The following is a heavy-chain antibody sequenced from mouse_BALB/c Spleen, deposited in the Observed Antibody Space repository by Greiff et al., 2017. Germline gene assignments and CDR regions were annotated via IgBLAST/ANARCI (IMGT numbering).Heavy chain of an antibody. J-gene: IGHJ3*01. CDR1: GYAFTNYL. Sequence: VKLQQSGAELVRPGTSVKVSCKASGYAFTNYLIEWVKQRPGQGLEWIGVINPGSGGTNYNEKFKGKATLTADKSSSTAYMQLSSLTSDDSAVYFCAREDYYGSSPFAYWGQGTLVTVSA. V-gene: IGHV1-54*01. CDR2: INPGSGGT. D-gene: IGHD1-1*01. CDR3: AREDYYGSSPFAY.